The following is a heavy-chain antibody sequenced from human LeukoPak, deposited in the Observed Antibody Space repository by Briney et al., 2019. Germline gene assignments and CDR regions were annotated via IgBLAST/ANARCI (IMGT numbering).Heavy chain of an antibody. J-gene: IGHJ3*02. D-gene: IGHD2-15*01. CDR2: INPNSGGT. V-gene: IGHV1-2*04. Sequence: ASVKVSCKASGYTFTGYYMHWVRQAPGQGHEWMGWINPNSGGTNYAQKFQGWVTMTRDTFISTASMELSRLRSDDTAVYYCARQDIVAVGPAFDIWGQGTMVTVSS. CDR3: ARQDIVAVGPAFDI. CDR1: GYTFTGYY.